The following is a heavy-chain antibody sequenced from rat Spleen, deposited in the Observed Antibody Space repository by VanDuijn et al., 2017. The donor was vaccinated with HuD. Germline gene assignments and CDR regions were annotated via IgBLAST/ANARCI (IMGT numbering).Heavy chain of an antibody. CDR3: AKDGGAAIPFDY. J-gene: IGHJ2*01. D-gene: IGHD1-2*01. CDR1: GFTYSNYV. CDR2: ISTGGGNT. Sequence: EVQLVESGGGLVQPGRSLKLSCAASGFTYSNYVMAWVRQAPTKGLEWVASISTGGGNTYYRDSVKGRFTISRDNAKNTLYLQMDSLRSEDTATYYCAKDGGAAIPFDYWGQGVMVTVSS. V-gene: IGHV5S13*01.